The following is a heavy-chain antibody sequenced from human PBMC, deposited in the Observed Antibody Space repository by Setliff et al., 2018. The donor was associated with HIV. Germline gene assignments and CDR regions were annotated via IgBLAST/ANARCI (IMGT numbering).Heavy chain of an antibody. Sequence: ASVKVSCKASGYTFIGYYMHWVRQAPGQGLEWMGWINPNNGATNYAQKFQGRVTMTRDTTISTAYMELSRLRSDDTAVYYCARGYDILTGARGYFDLWGRGTLVTVSS. D-gene: IGHD3-9*01. CDR3: ARGYDILTGARGYFDL. CDR2: INPNNGAT. V-gene: IGHV1-2*02. CDR1: GYTFIGYY. J-gene: IGHJ2*01.